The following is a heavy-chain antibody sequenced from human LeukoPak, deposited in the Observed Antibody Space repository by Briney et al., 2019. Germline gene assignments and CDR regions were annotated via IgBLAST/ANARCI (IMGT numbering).Heavy chain of an antibody. V-gene: IGHV1-2*02. CDR2: INPNSGGT. CDR1: GYTFTGYY. CDR3: ARVSDRGSSSEGY. Sequence: ASVKVSCKASGYTFTGYYMHWVRQAPGQGLEWMGWINPNSGGTNYAQKFQGRVTMTRDTSISTAYMELSRLRSDDTAVYYCARVSDRGSSSEGYWGQGTLVAVSS. D-gene: IGHD6-6*01. J-gene: IGHJ4*02.